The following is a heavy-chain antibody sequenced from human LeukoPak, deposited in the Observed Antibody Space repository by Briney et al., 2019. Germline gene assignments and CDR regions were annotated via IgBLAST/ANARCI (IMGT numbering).Heavy chain of an antibody. CDR3: ARFLAGTRHFHFYYYMDV. Sequence: SETLSLTCTVSGGSMTNSTYYWGWIRQPPGKGLGWIVSIYYSVSTYYNPSFKSRITIYVDTSKNQFYLKVISVTAADTAVYYCARFLAGTRHFHFYYYMDVWGKGTTVTISS. J-gene: IGHJ6*03. V-gene: IGHV4-39*01. CDR1: GGSMTNSTYY. D-gene: IGHD3-9*01. CDR2: IYYSVST.